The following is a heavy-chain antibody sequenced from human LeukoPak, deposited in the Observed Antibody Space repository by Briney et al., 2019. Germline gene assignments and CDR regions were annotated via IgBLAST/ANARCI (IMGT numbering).Heavy chain of an antibody. CDR2: INPNSGGT. J-gene: IGHJ4*02. Sequence: ASVKVSCKASGYTFTGYYMHWVRQAPGQGLEWMGRINPNSGGTNYAQKFQGRVTMTRDTSISTAYMELGRLRSDDTAVYYCARVLYYYNSSEPFDYWGQGTLVTVSS. V-gene: IGHV1-2*06. CDR3: ARVLYYYNSSEPFDY. D-gene: IGHD3-22*01. CDR1: GYTFTGYY.